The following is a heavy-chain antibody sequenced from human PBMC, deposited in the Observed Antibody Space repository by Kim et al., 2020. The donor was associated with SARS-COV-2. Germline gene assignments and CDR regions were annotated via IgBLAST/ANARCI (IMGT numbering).Heavy chain of an antibody. Sequence: SETLSLTCTVSGGSISSSSYYWGWIRQPPGKGLEWIGSIYYSGSTYYNPSLKSRVTISVDTSKNQFSLKLSSVTAADTAVYYCARSYPEDGWLQQSPYFDYWGQGTLVTVSS. CDR2: IYYSGST. J-gene: IGHJ4*02. CDR3: ARSYPEDGWLQQSPYFDY. V-gene: IGHV4-39*01. CDR1: GGSISSSSYY. D-gene: IGHD5-12*01.